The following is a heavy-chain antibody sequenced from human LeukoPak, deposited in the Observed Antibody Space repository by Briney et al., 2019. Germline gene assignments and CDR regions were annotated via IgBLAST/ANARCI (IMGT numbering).Heavy chain of an antibody. CDR1: GFTFSAYS. CDR2: IGISSGNT. Sequence: GGSLRLSCAASGFTFSAYSMSWVRQAPGKGLEWISYIGISSGNTKYADSVKGRFTISGDKAKNSLYLQMNSLRVEDTAVYYCARDYKYAFDNWGQGTLVTVSS. D-gene: IGHD5-24*01. J-gene: IGHJ4*02. V-gene: IGHV3-48*01. CDR3: ARDYKYAFDN.